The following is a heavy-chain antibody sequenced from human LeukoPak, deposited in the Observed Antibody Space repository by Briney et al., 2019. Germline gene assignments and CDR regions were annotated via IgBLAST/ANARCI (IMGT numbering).Heavy chain of an antibody. D-gene: IGHD3-10*01. Sequence: SETLSLTCTVSGGSVSSGRYYWIWLRQPPGQGLEWIGYIYYSETTNHNPSLKSRVTISVDTSEHQFSLNLSSVTAADTAVYDCARWDDYDSGRTFDYWGQGTLVTVSS. CDR1: GGSVSSGRYY. CDR3: ARWDDYDSGRTFDY. CDR2: IYYSETT. J-gene: IGHJ4*02. V-gene: IGHV4-61*01.